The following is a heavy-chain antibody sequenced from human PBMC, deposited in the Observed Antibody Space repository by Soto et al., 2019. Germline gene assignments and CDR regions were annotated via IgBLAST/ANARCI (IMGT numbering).Heavy chain of an antibody. CDR3: ARDQTSPWFDTAPAYYYYGTDV. CDR1: GFTFSSYS. CDR2: ISSSSSYI. D-gene: IGHD5-18*01. J-gene: IGHJ6*02. V-gene: IGHV3-21*01. Sequence: GGSLRLSCAASGFTFSSYSMNWVRQAPGKGLEWVSSISSSSSYIYYADSVKGRFTISRDNAKNSLYLQMNSLRAEDTAVYYCARDQTSPWFDTAPAYYYYGTDVWGQGTTVTVSS.